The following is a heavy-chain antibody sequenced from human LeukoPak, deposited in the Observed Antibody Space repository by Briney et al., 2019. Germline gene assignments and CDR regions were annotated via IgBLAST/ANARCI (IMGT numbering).Heavy chain of an antibody. D-gene: IGHD2-15*01. CDR2: ISTSSSYI. Sequence: GGSLRLSCAASGFTFSSYAMNWVRQAPGKGLEWVSSISTSSSYIYYADSVRGRFTISRDNAKNSLYLQMNSLRAEDTAVYSCARGADGVSSNSRGWFDPWGQGTLVTVSS. V-gene: IGHV3-21*01. J-gene: IGHJ5*02. CDR3: ARGADGVSSNSRGWFDP. CDR1: GFTFSSYA.